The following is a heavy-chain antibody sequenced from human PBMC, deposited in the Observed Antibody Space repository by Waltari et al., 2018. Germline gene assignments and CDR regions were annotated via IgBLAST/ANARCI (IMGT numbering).Heavy chain of an antibody. CDR3: ARAIRNELISDF. CDR2: VNPISGNS. D-gene: IGHD1-1*01. Sequence: QVQLVQSGAEVKKPGASVRVSCKASGYTFRSFDISWVRQAPGQGLEWVGWVNPISGNSNSGQRFRVRVAMTTDSSVNTAHLELNSLTSEDTAVYYCARAIRNELISDFWGQGTLVAVSS. V-gene: IGHV1-8*02. J-gene: IGHJ4*02. CDR1: GYTFRSFD.